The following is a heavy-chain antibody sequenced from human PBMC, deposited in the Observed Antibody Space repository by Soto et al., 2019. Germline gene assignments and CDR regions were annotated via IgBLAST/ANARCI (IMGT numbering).Heavy chain of an antibody. V-gene: IGHV3-23*01. CDR2: ISGSGASI. D-gene: IGHD6-19*01. J-gene: IGHJ3*02. CDR1: FTFSSYA. Sequence: EVQLLESGGGLVQPGGTLRLSCAASFTFSSYAMSWVRQAPGRGLEWLSGISGSGASIFYADSVRGRFTISRDNSENTLYLPINTLRAEDTAVYYCAKGPPLHSSGVYAFDIWGQGTMLTVSS. CDR3: AKGPPLHSSGVYAFDI.